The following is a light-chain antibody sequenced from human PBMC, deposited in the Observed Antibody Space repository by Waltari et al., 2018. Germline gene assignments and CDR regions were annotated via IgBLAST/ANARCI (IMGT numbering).Light chain of an antibody. J-gene: IGLJ1*01. CDR3: CSYAGLGTYV. V-gene: IGLV2-23*02. CDR2: EVN. CDR1: TSDVGNYAL. Sequence: QSALTQPASVSGTPGQSITIPCTGTTSDVGNYALVSWYQQHPGKAPKLLLCEVNKRPSGVSSRFSGSKSGNTASLTISGLQAEDEADFYCCSYAGLGTYVFGSGTKVTVL.